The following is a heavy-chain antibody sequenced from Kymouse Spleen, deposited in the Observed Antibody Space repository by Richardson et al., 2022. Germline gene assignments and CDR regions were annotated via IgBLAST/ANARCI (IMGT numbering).Heavy chain of an antibody. D-gene: IGHD3-10*01. Sequence: QVQLQESGPGLVKPSETLSLTCTVSGGSISSYYWSWIRQPPGKGLEWIGYIYYSGSTNYNPSLKSRVTISVDTSKNQFSLKLSSVTAADTAVYYCARSMVRGVIHDAFDIWGQGTMVTVSS. CDR3: ARSMVRGVIHDAFDI. CDR1: GGSISSYY. V-gene: IGHV4-59*01. J-gene: IGHJ3*02. CDR2: IYYSGST.